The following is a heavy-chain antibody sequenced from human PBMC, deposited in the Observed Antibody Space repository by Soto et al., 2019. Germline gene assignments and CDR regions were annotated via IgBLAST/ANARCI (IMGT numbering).Heavy chain of an antibody. CDR2: ISYDGSNK. J-gene: IGHJ6*02. D-gene: IGHD2-21*02. Sequence: RGGSLRLSCAASGFTFSSYGMHWVRQAPGKGREWVAVISYDGSNKYYADSVKGRFTISRDNSKNTLYLQMNSLRCEATAVYYWEQARDPSDHDGMQAWSQGTKVT. CDR1: GFTFSSYG. CDR3: EQARDPSDHDGMQA. V-gene: IGHV3-30*18.